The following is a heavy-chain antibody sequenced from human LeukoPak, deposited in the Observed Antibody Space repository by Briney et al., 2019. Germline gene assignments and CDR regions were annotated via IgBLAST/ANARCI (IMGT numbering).Heavy chain of an antibody. CDR1: GGSFSGYY. J-gene: IGHJ3*02. CDR3: ARGVVGATPWDAFDI. Sequence: SETLSLTCAVYGGSFSGYYWSWIRQPPGKGLEWIGEINHSGSTNYNPSLKSRLTISVDTSKNQFSLKLSSVTAADTAVYYCARGVVGATPWDAFDIWGQGTMVTVSS. V-gene: IGHV4-34*01. CDR2: INHSGST. D-gene: IGHD1-26*01.